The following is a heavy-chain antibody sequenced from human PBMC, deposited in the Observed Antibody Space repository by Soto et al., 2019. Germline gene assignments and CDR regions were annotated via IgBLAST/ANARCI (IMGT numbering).Heavy chain of an antibody. CDR1: GFTFSDYA. Sequence: PGGSLRLSCAASGFTFSDYAMHWVRQAPGKGLEWVAVVSHDGSNKYYADSVKGRFTISRDNSKNTLYLQMNSLRAEDTAVYYCAREVIGYYYDSSGYSDYWGQGTLVTV. J-gene: IGHJ4*02. V-gene: IGHV3-30-3*01. D-gene: IGHD3-22*01. CDR2: VSHDGSNK. CDR3: AREVIGYYYDSSGYSDY.